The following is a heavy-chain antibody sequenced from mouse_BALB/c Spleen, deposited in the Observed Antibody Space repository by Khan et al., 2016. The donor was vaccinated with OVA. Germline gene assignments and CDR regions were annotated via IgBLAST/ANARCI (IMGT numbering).Heavy chain of an antibody. D-gene: IGHD4-1*01. V-gene: IGHV5-6*01. CDR2: MSSGGDYT. J-gene: IGHJ3*01. CDR1: GFTFSSYS. CDR3: ASHLTGSFAY. Sequence: EVELVESGGDLVKPGGSLKLSCAASGFTFSSYSMSWVRQIPDKRLEWVATMSSGGDYTYYTDRVKGRFTITRDNAKNTLYMQMSSLKSEDTAMYYCASHLTGSFAYWGQGTLVTVSA.